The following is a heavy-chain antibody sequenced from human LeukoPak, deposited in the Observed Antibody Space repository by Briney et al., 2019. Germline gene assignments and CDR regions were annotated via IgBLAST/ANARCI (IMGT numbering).Heavy chain of an antibody. D-gene: IGHD2-15*01. CDR1: GFTFSSYE. V-gene: IGHV3-48*03. J-gene: IGHJ4*02. CDR3: ARAMSPRGVVVAATLDY. Sequence: PGGSLRLSCAASGFTFSSYEMNWVRQAPGKGLEWVSYISSSGSTIYYADSVKGRFTISRDNAKNSLYLQMSSLRAEDTAVYYCARAMSPRGVVVAATLDYWGQGTLVTVSS. CDR2: ISSSGSTI.